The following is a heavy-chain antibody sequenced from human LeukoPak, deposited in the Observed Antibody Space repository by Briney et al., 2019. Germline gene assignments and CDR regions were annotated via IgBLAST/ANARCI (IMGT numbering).Heavy chain of an antibody. CDR1: GFTFSSYA. V-gene: IGHV3-30*04. J-gene: IGHJ5*02. CDR2: ISYDGSNK. CDR3: ARELTTMVRGVRSNWFDP. Sequence: GGSLRLSCTASGFTFSSYAMHWVRQAPGKGLEWVAVISYDGSNKYYADSVKGRFTISRDNSKNTLYLQMNSLRAEDTAVYYCARELTTMVRGVRSNWFDPWGQGTLVTVSS. D-gene: IGHD3-10*01.